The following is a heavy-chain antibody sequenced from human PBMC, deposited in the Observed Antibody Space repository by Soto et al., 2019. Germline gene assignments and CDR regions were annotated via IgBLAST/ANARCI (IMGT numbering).Heavy chain of an antibody. J-gene: IGHJ4*01. CDR3: NGLWFGEIYNY. CDR1: GFSFKNAW. D-gene: IGHD3-10*01. Sequence: EVELVESGGGLVKPGGSLTLSCAASGFSFKNAWMNWVRQAPGKGLEWVGRIKNKNDGGTTDYAAFVKGRFTISRDASEHNLYLHMNGLKTEYTGVYFCNGLWFGEIYNYWGQGSLVTVSS. CDR2: IKNKNDGGTT. V-gene: IGHV3-15*07.